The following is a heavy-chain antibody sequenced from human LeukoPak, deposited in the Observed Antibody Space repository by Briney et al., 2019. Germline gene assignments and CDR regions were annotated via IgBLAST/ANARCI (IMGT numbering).Heavy chain of an antibody. J-gene: IGHJ6*02. CDR2: MNPNSGNT. Sequence: ASVKVSCKASGYTFTSYDINWVRQATGQGLEWMGWMNPNSGNTGYAQKFQGRVTMTRNTSISTAYMELSSLRSEDTAVYYCARFVVSDSSGYYDYYYGMDVWGQGTTVTVSS. CDR1: GYTFTSYD. CDR3: ARFVVSDSSGYYDYYYGMDV. D-gene: IGHD3-22*01. V-gene: IGHV1-8*01.